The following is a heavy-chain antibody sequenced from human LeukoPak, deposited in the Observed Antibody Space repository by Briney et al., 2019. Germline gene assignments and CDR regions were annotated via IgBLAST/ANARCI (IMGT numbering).Heavy chain of an antibody. V-gene: IGHV4-34*01. CDR1: GGSFSGYY. CDR2: INHSGST. CDR3: ARDPSSGGAFDI. J-gene: IGHJ3*02. Sequence: SETLSLTCAVYGGSFSGYYWSWIRQPPGKGLEWIGEINHSGSTNYNPSLKSRVTISIDTSKNQFSLKLSSVTAADTAVYYCARDPSSGGAFDIWGQGTMVTVSS. D-gene: IGHD2-15*01.